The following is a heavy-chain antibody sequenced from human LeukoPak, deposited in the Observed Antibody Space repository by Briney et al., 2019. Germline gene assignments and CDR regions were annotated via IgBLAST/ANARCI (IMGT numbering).Heavy chain of an antibody. CDR2: IYSGGST. D-gene: IGHD5-24*01. Sequence: GGSLRLSCAASGFTVSSNYMSWVRQAPGKGLEWVSVIYSGGSTYYADSVKGRFTISRDNSKNTLYLQMNSLRAEDMAVYYCASTPRDGYNLPFDYWGQGTLVTVSS. V-gene: IGHV3-53*01. CDR3: ASTPRDGYNLPFDY. J-gene: IGHJ4*02. CDR1: GFTVSSNY.